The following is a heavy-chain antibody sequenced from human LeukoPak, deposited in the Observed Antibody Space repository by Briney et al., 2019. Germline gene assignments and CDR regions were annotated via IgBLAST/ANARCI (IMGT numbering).Heavy chain of an antibody. D-gene: IGHD3-22*01. CDR3: ARGLPWYYDSSLDY. CDR1: GGSISSGDYY. Sequence: SQTLSLTCTVSGGSISSGDYYWGWVRQPPGKGLEWIGYIYYSGSTYYNPSLKSRVTISVDTSKNQFSLKLSSVTAADTAVYYCARGLPWYYDSSLDYWGQRTLVTVSS. CDR2: IYYSGST. J-gene: IGHJ4*02. V-gene: IGHV4-30-4*01.